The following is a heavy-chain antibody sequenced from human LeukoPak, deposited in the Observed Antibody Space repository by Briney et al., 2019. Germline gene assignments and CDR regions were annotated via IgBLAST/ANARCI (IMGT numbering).Heavy chain of an antibody. Sequence: ASVKVSCKASGYTFTGYYMHWVRQAPGQGLEWMGWINPNSGGTNYAQKFQGRVTMTTDTSTSTAYMELRSLRSDDTAVYYCARSGMNYYDSSGYGCFDYWGQGTLVTVSS. J-gene: IGHJ4*02. CDR2: INPNSGGT. CDR1: GYTFTGYY. CDR3: ARSGMNYYDSSGYGCFDY. V-gene: IGHV1-2*02. D-gene: IGHD3-22*01.